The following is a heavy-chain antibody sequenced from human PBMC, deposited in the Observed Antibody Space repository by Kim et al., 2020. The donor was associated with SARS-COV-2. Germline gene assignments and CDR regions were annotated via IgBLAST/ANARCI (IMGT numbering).Heavy chain of an antibody. V-gene: IGHV1-24*01. CDR1: GYTLTELS. J-gene: IGHJ4*02. CDR2: FDPEDGET. D-gene: IGHD2-21*01. Sequence: ASVKVSCKVSGYTLTELSMHWVRQAPGKGLEWMGGFDPEDGETIYAQKFQGRVTMTEDTSTDTAYMELSILRSEDTAVYYCATDPAYCGGDCYSDYWGQGTLVTVSS. CDR3: ATDPAYCGGDCYSDY.